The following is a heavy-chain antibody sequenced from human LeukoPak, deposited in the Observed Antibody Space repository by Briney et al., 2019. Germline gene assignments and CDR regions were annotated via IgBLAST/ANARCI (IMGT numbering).Heavy chain of an antibody. CDR3: ATSTLILRLIFDY. V-gene: IGHV3-53*01. J-gene: IGHJ4*02. CDR1: GFTVSSNY. Sequence: GGSLRLSCAASGFTVSSNYMSWVRQAPGKGLEWVSVIYSGGATYYTDPVKGRFTISRDNSKNTLYLQMNSLRAEDTAVYYCATSTLILRLIFDYWGQGTLVTVSS. D-gene: IGHD4-17*01. CDR2: IYSGGAT.